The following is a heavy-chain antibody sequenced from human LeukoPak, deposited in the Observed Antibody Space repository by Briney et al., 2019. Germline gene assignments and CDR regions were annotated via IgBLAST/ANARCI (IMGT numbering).Heavy chain of an antibody. D-gene: IGHD3-22*01. Sequence: ASVKVSCKASGYNFNTDSMHWMRQAAGQRLEWMGIIYSGGGYTSAQKFQGRVTMTRDTSTSAVYMDLSSLRSEDTAVYYCARETPDSYYFDYWGQGTLVAVSS. J-gene: IGHJ4*02. V-gene: IGHV1-46*02. CDR2: IYSGGGYT. CDR1: GYNFNTDS. CDR3: ARETPDSYYFDY.